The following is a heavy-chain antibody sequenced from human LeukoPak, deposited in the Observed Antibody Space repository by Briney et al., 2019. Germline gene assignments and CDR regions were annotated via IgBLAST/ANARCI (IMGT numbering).Heavy chain of an antibody. CDR3: ARLGYYDSSGYSDY. D-gene: IGHD3-22*01. Sequence: PSQTLSLTCAVSGGSISSGGYSWSWIRQPPGKGLEWIGYIYHSGSTYYNPSLKSRVTISVDRSKNQFSLKLSSVTAADTAVYYCARLGYYDSSGYSDYWGQGTLVTVSS. V-gene: IGHV4-30-2*01. CDR1: GGSISSGGYS. J-gene: IGHJ4*02. CDR2: IYHSGST.